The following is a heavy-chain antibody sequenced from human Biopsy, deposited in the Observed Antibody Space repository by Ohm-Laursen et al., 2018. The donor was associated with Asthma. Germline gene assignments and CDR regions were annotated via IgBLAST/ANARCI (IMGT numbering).Heavy chain of an antibody. D-gene: IGHD5-18*01. Sequence: GTLSLTCTVSGGSISSDYWSWLRPSPGKGLEWIGYIHNSGNTNYNPSLKGRVTISLDTSKNHFSLRLSFVTAADTAVYFCARGQGRGIQLWSLDPWGQGILVTVSS. J-gene: IGHJ5*02. V-gene: IGHV4-59*01. CDR2: IHNSGNT. CDR3: ARGQGRGIQLWSLDP. CDR1: GGSISSDY.